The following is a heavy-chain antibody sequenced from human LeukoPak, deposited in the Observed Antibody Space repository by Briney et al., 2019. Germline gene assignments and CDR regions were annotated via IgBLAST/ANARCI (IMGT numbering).Heavy chain of an antibody. CDR3: ARGGSIAARPIDY. J-gene: IGHJ4*02. CDR1: GFTVSSNY. Sequence: PGGSLRLSCAASGFTVSSNYMSWVRQAPGKGLEYVSAISSNGGSTYYANSVKGRFTISRDNSKNTLFLQMGSLRAEDMAVYYCARGGSIAARPIDYWGQGTLVTVSS. V-gene: IGHV3-64*01. CDR2: ISSNGGST. D-gene: IGHD6-6*01.